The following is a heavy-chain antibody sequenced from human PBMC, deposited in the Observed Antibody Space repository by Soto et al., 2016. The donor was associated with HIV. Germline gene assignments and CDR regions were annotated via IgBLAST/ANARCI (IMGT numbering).Heavy chain of an antibody. CDR3: AIGDIVATTTFDY. J-gene: IGHJ4*02. V-gene: IGHV3-73*01. D-gene: IGHD5-12*01. CDR2: IRSKANSYAT. Sequence: EVQLVESGGGLVQPGGSLKLSCAASGFTFSGSAMHWVRQASGKGLEWVGRIRSKANSYATAYAASVKGRFTISRDDSKNTAYLQMNSLKTEDTAVYYCAIGDIVATTTFDYWGQGTLVTVSS. CDR1: GFTFSGSA.